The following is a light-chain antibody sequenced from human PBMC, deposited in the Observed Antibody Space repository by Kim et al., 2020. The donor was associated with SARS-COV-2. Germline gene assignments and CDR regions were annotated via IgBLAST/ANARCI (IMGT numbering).Light chain of an antibody. CDR1: QGISND. CDR3: QKYNSALT. V-gene: IGKV1-27*01. Sequence: SASVGDRVTITCRASQGISNDLAGYQQKPGKVPKLLIYAASTLQSGVPSRFSGSGSGTDFTLTISSLQPEDVATYYCQKYNSALTFGGGTKVDIK. J-gene: IGKJ4*01. CDR2: AAS.